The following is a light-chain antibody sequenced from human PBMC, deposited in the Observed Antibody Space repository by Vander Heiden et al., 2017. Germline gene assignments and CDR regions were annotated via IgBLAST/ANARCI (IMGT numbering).Light chain of an antibody. J-gene: IGLJ3*02. Sequence: SYVLTQQPSVSVAPGQTARITCGGSNIGSTSVHWYQRKPGQAPVLVVFDESDRPAGSPERFSGSNSGNTATLTISRVEAGDEADDYCQVWDTRSDHVVFGGGTKLTVL. CDR3: QVWDTRSDHVV. CDR1: NIGSTS. CDR2: DES. V-gene: IGLV3-21*02.